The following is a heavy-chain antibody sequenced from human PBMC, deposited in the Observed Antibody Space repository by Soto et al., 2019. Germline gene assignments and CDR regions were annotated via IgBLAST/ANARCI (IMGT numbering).Heavy chain of an antibody. D-gene: IGHD2-15*01. V-gene: IGHV3-23*01. Sequence: HPVGSLRLSCAASGFAFSSYAMSWVRQAPGKGLERVSGVVGSGGSTYYADSVKGRLTISRDNSKNTLYLQMNSLRAEDTAVYYCAKDSSYWPIPVYGMDVWGQGTTVTVSS. J-gene: IGHJ6*02. CDR1: GFAFSSYA. CDR2: VVGSGGST. CDR3: AKDSSYWPIPVYGMDV.